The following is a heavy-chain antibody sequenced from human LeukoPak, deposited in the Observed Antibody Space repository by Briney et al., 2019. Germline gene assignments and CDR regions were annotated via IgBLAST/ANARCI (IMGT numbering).Heavy chain of an antibody. CDR1: GFTFSSYA. CDR2: ISGSGGST. D-gene: IGHD5-12*01. CDR3: AKDKDSGYDYWTFDY. J-gene: IGHJ4*02. V-gene: IGHV3-23*01. Sequence: GGSLRLSCAASGFTFSSYAMSWVCQAPGKGLEWVSAISGSGGSTYYADSVKGRFTISRDNSKNTLYLQMNSLRAEDTAVYYCAKDKDSGYDYWTFDYWGQGTLVTVSS.